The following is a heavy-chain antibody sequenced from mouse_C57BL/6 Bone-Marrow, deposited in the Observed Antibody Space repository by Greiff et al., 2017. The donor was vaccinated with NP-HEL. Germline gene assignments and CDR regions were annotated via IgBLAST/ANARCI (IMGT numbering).Heavy chain of an antibody. CDR2: IYPGSGST. V-gene: IGHV1-55*01. J-gene: IGHJ4*01. CDR3: ARTDSFYAMDY. D-gene: IGHD2-12*01. CDR1: GYTFTSYW. Sequence: QVLLQQPGAELVKPGASVKMSCKASGYTFTSYWITWVKQRPGQGLEWIGDIYPGSGSTNYNEKFKSKATLTVDTSSSTAYMQLSSLTSEDSAVYYCARTDSFYAMDYWGQGTSVTVSS.